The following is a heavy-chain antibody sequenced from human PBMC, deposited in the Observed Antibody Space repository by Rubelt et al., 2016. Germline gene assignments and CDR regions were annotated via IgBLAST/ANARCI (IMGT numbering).Heavy chain of an antibody. CDR3: ARGDPDRGSRTLTLDY. J-gene: IGHJ4*02. D-gene: IGHD4-17*01. CDR1: GGSISSYY. Sequence: QLQLQESGTGLVKPSETLSLTCTVSGGSISSYYWSWIRQHAGKGLEWIGRIYTSGRTNYNPALKSRVTMSVDTSKNQFSLNLSSVTAADTAVYYCARGDPDRGSRTLTLDYWGQGTLVTVSS. CDR2: IYTSGRT. V-gene: IGHV4-4*07.